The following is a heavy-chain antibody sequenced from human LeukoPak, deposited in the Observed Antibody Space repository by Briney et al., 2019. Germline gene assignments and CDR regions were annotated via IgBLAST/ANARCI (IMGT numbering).Heavy chain of an antibody. D-gene: IGHD6-13*01. CDR1: GFTFSSYW. J-gene: IGHJ4*02. CDR2: INSDGSST. Sequence: GGSLRLSCAASGFTFSSYWMHWVRQAPGKGLVWVSRINSDGSSTSYADSVKGRFIIARDNAKNTLYLQMNSLRAEDTAVYYCARVSSSSRRSRYYFDYWGQGTLVTVSS. CDR3: ARVSSSSRRSRYYFDY. V-gene: IGHV3-74*01.